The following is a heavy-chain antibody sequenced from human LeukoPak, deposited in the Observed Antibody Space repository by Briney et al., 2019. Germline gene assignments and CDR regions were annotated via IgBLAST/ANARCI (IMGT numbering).Heavy chain of an antibody. J-gene: IGHJ4*02. CDR2: ISYDGSNK. Sequence: PGGSLRLSCAASGLTFSSYAMHWVRQAPGKGLEWVAVISYDGSNKYYADSVKGRFTISRDNSKNTLYLQMNSLRAEDTAVYYCARVAGISPFDYWGQGTLVTVSS. CDR3: ARVAGISPFDY. D-gene: IGHD6-13*01. CDR1: GLTFSSYA. V-gene: IGHV3-30-3*01.